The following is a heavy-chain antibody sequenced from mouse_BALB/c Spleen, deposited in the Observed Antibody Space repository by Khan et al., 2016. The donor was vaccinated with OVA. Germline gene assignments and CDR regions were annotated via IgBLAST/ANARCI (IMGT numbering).Heavy chain of an antibody. CDR2: TYPGGGYT. V-gene: IGHV1-63*02. CDR3: ARRGAARGSWDYFDC. D-gene: IGHD6-1*01. J-gene: IGHJ2*01. Sequence: QVQLQQSGAELVRPGTSVKMSCKAAGYTFTNYWIGWVKQRPGHGLEWIGDTYPGGGYTNYNKKFKGKATLTADTSSSTAYMQLSGLTSEDSAIYYGARRGAARGSWDYFDCWGQGTTLTVSS. CDR1: GYTFTNYW.